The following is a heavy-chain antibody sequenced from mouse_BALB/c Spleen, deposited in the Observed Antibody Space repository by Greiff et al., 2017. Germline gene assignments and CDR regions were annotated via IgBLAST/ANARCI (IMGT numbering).Heavy chain of an antibody. CDR3: TRGEGAMDD. CDR2: IYPSDSYT. V-gene: IGHV1-69*02. CDR1: GYTFPSYW. J-gene: IGHJ4*01. Sequence: QVQLQQPGAELVGPGASVKLSCKASGYTFPSYWINWVKQRPGQGLEWIGNIYPSDSYTNYNQKFKDKATLTVDKSSSTAYMQLSSPTSEDSAVYYCTRGEGAMDDWGQGTSVTVSS.